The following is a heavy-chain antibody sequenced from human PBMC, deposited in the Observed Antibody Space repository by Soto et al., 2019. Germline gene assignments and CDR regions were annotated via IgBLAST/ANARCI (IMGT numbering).Heavy chain of an antibody. Sequence: EVQLVESGGDLVQPGGSLRLSCAASGFTFSDHYMDWGRQATGKGLEWVGRSRNKANSYTTEYAASVKGRFTISRDDSKNSLYMQMNSLKTEDTAVYYCTRVGMGYYIDYWGQGTLVTVST. CDR3: TRVGMGYYIDY. J-gene: IGHJ4*02. D-gene: IGHD3-16*01. V-gene: IGHV3-72*01. CDR2: SRNKANSYTT. CDR1: GFTFSDHY.